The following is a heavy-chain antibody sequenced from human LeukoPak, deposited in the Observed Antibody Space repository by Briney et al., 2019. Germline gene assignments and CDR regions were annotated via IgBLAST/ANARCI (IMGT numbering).Heavy chain of an antibody. CDR1: GFTFDDYG. Sequence: GGSLRLSCAASGFTFDDYGMSWVRQAPGKGLEWVSGINWNGGSTGYADSVKGRFTISRDNAKNSLYLQMNSLRAEDTAVYYCARYDYVWGSYREYYYYYYMDVWGKGTTVTVSS. CDR2: INWNGGST. CDR3: ARYDYVWGSYREYYYYYYMDV. V-gene: IGHV3-20*04. J-gene: IGHJ6*03. D-gene: IGHD3-16*02.